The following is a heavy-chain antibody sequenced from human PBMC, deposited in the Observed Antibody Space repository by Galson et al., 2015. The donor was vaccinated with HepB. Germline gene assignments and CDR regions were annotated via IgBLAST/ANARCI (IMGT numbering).Heavy chain of an antibody. J-gene: IGHJ5*02. D-gene: IGHD3-16*01. CDR3: AKEDHYYASALFDP. CDR1: GFTFRSYA. V-gene: IGHV3-23*01. Sequence: SLRLSCAASGFTFRSYAMSWVRQVPGRGLEWVSTISGGGGNTYYADSVKGRFSISRDNSKKTVYLQMDNLRAEDTAIYYCAKEDHYYASALFDPWGQGTLVTLSS. CDR2: ISGGGGNT.